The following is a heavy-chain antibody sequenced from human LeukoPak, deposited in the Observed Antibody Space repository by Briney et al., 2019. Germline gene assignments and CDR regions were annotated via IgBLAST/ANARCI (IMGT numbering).Heavy chain of an antibody. CDR2: INHSGST. Sequence: SETLSLTCAVYGGSFSGYYWSWIRQPPGKGLEWIGEINHSGSTNYNPSLKSRVTISVDTSKNQFSLKLSSVTAVDTAVYYCAREQVLRYFDWSPYYGMDVWGQGTTVTVSS. D-gene: IGHD3-9*01. V-gene: IGHV4-34*01. CDR3: AREQVLRYFDWSPYYGMDV. J-gene: IGHJ6*02. CDR1: GGSFSGYY.